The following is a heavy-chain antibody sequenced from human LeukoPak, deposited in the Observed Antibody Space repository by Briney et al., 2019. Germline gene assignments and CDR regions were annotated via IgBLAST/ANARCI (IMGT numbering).Heavy chain of an antibody. CDR1: GFTFSSYS. CDR2: ISSSSSYI. J-gene: IGHJ4*02. D-gene: IGHD4-23*01. V-gene: IGHV3-21*04. CDR3: ARDRNGGNTYYFDY. Sequence: PGGSLRLSCAASGFTFSSYSMNWVRQAPGKELEWVSSISSSSSYIYYADSVKGRFTISRDNAKNSLYLQMNSLRAEDTALYYCARDRNGGNTYYFDYWGQGTLVTVSS.